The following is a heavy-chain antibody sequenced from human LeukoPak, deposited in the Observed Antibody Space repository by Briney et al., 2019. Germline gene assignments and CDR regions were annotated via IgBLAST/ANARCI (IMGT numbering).Heavy chain of an antibody. D-gene: IGHD6-13*01. CDR1: GFTFSSYE. CDR3: AREGSAGIFGYYFDY. CDR2: ISSSGSTI. Sequence: PGGSLRLSCAASGFTFSSYEMNWVRQAPGKGLEWASYISSSGSTIYYADSVKGRFTISRDNAKNSLYLQMNSLRAEDTAVYYCAREGSAGIFGYYFDYWGQGTLVTVSS. J-gene: IGHJ4*02. V-gene: IGHV3-48*03.